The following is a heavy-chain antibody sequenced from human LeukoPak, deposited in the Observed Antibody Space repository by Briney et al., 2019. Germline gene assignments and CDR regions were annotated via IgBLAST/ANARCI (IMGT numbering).Heavy chain of an antibody. CDR1: GFTFSSYG. J-gene: IGHJ4*02. CDR2: ISYDGSNK. CDR3: AKDLQDYFDY. V-gene: IGHV3-30*18. Sequence: GGSLRLSCAASGFTFSSYGMHWVRQAPGKGLEWVAVISYDGSNKYYADSVKGRFTISRDNSKNTLYLQMNSLRAGDTAVYYCAKDLQDYFDYWGQGTLVTVSS.